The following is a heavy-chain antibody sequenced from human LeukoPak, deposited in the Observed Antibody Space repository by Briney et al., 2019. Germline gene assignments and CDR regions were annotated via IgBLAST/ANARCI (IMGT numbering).Heavy chain of an antibody. CDR2: INPDSGGT. CDR3: AKESSFGFDY. J-gene: IGHJ4*02. D-gene: IGHD3-3*01. Sequence: ASVQVSCQASGYTFTACFMHWVRQAPGQGLEWMGRINPDSGGTSYAQKFQGRVTMTRDTSISTAYMELSSLRSDDTAVYYCAKESSFGFDYWGQGTLVTVSS. CDR1: GYTFTACF. V-gene: IGHV1-2*06.